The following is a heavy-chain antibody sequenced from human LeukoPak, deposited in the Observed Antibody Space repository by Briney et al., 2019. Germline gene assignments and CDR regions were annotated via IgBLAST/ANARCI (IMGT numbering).Heavy chain of an antibody. J-gene: IGHJ3*02. CDR3: ARDLWNYGTPI. D-gene: IGHD1-7*01. V-gene: IGHV3-21*01. Sequence: GGSLRLSCAASGFTFSSYSMTWVRQAPGKGLEWVSPISSSSSYIYYADSVKGRFTISRDNAKNSLYLQMNSLRAEDTAVYYCARDLWNYGTPIWGQGTMVTVSS. CDR1: GFTFSSYS. CDR2: ISSSSSYI.